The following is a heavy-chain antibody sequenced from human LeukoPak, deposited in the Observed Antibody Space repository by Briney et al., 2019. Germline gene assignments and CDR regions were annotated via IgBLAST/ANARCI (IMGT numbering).Heavy chain of an antibody. J-gene: IGHJ4*02. Sequence: GGSLRLSCAASGFTFSSYGMHWVRQAPGKGLEWVAVISYDGSNKYYADSVKGRFTISRDNSKNTLYLQMNSLRAEDTAVYYCAREGNSPFDYWGQGTLVTVSS. CDR2: ISYDGSNK. V-gene: IGHV3-30*03. CDR3: AREGNSPFDY. CDR1: GFTFSSYG. D-gene: IGHD5-18*01.